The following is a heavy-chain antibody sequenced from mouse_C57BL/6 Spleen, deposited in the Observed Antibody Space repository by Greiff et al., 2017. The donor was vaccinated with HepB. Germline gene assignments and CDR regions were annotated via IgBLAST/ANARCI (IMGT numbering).Heavy chain of an antibody. J-gene: IGHJ4*01. Sequence: EVQLQQSGPELVKPGASVKISCKASGYTFTDYYMNWVKQSHGKSLEWIGDINPNNGGTSYNQKFKGKATLTVDKSSSTAYMELRSLTSEDSAVYYCARWLGYGGYYAMDYWGQGTSVTVSS. D-gene: IGHD2-2*01. CDR1: GYTFTDYY. CDR2: INPNNGGT. V-gene: IGHV1-26*01. CDR3: ARWLGYGGYYAMDY.